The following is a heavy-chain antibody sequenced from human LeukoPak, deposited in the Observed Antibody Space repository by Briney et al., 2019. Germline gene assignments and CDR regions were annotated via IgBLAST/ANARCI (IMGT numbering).Heavy chain of an antibody. Sequence: AGGSLRHSCAASGFTFSNAWMSWVRQAPGKGLEWVGRIKSKTDGWTTDYAAPVKGRFTISRDDSKNTLYLQMNSLKTEDTAVYYCTTVLWFGELAHVKSQVSLYFDYWGQGTLVTVSS. CDR2: IKSKTDGWTT. CDR3: TTVLWFGELAHVKSQVSLYFDY. D-gene: IGHD3-10*01. V-gene: IGHV3-15*01. CDR1: GFTFSNAW. J-gene: IGHJ4*02.